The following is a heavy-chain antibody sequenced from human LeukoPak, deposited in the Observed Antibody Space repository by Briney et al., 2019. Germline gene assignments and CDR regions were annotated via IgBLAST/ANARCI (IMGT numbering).Heavy chain of an antibody. V-gene: IGHV3-23*01. J-gene: IGHJ4*02. D-gene: IGHD6-13*01. CDR3: AKPPGGAAGNRVFDR. Sequence: GGSLRVSCAASAFTFSSHAMSWVRQAPGKGLEWGSAISASGDGIYYTDSVKGRFTMSRDNSKDTMYLQMNSLRADDTAVYYCAKPPGGAAGNRVFDRGGQGALVTVSS. CDR1: AFTFSSHA. CDR2: ISASGDGI.